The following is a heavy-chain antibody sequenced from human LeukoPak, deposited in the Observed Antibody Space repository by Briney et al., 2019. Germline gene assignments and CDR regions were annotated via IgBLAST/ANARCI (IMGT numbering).Heavy chain of an antibody. CDR2: INPNINGT. V-gene: IGHV1-2*02. CDR3: ARERTPGSGYGVDY. D-gene: IGHD6-25*01. CDR1: GGTFSSYY. J-gene: IGHJ4*02. Sequence: VASVKVSCKASGGTFSSYYIHWVRQAPGQGLEWMGWINPNINGTNYAQKFQGRVTMTGDRSISTAYMELSRLRSDDTAVYYCARERTPGSGYGVDYWGQGTVVTVSS.